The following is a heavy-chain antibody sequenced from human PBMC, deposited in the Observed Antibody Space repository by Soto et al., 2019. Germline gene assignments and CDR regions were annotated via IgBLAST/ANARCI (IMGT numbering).Heavy chain of an antibody. J-gene: IGHJ4*02. CDR1: GFTFSSYC. CDR2: ISYDGSNK. Sequence: GGSLRLSCAASGFTFSSYCIHWVRQAPGKGLEWVAVISYDGSNKYYADSVKGRFTISRDNYKKTLYLQMNSLRAEDTAVYYCAKDHTSVGMVDYCGQGTLVTVSS. CDR3: AKDHTSVGMVDY. D-gene: IGHD1-20*01. V-gene: IGHV3-30*18.